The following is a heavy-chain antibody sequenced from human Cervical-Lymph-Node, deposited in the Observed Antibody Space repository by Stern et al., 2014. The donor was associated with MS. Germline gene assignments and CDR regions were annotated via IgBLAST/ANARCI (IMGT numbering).Heavy chain of an antibody. V-gene: IGHV5-51*01. CDR2: IYPGDSDT. J-gene: IGHJ6*02. Sequence: EVQLVESGAEVKKPGESLKISCKGSGYSFNNYWIGWVRQMPGKGLEWMGVIYPGDSDTRYSPSFQGRVTISADKSISTAYLQWSSLKASDTAMYYCARHRQQTLYGMDVWGQGTTVTVSS. D-gene: IGHD6-13*01. CDR3: ARHRQQTLYGMDV. CDR1: GYSFNNYW.